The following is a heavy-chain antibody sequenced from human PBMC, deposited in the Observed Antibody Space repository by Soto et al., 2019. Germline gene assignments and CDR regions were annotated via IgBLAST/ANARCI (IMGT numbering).Heavy chain of an antibody. CDR3: ARPTMVDYYYGMDV. Sequence: SVKVSCKASGYTFTSYGISWVRQALGQGLEWMGWISAYNGNTNYAQKLQGRVTMTTDTSTSTAYMELRSLRSDDTAVYYCARPTMVDYYYGMDVWGQGTTVTVSS. CDR2: ISAYNGNT. V-gene: IGHV1-18*04. J-gene: IGHJ6*02. CDR1: GYTFTSYG. D-gene: IGHD3-10*01.